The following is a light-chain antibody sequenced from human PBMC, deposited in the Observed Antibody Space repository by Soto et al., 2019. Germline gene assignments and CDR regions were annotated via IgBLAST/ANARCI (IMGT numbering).Light chain of an antibody. J-gene: IGKJ1*01. V-gene: IGKV3-20*01. CDR2: DTS. CDR1: QSISSSY. Sequence: EIVLTQSPVTLSLSPGERATLSCRASQSISSSYLAWYQQNPGQAPRILIYDTSSRATGIPDRFSGSGSGTDFTLTISRLEPEDFAVYYCQQYGSSRTFGQGTKVDIK. CDR3: QQYGSSRT.